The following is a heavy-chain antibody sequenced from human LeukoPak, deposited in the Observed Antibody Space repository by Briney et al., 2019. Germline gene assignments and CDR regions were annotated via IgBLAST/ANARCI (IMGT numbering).Heavy chain of an antibody. D-gene: IGHD2-15*01. J-gene: IGHJ6*02. CDR1: GYTFTGYY. CDR2: MNPNSGNT. Sequence: ASVKVSCKASGYTFTGYYMHWVRQATGQGLEWMGWMNPNSGNTGYAQKFQGRVTMTRNTSISTAYMELSSLRSEDTAVYYCARWDCSGGSCYSRTYYYGMDVWGQGTTVTVSS. V-gene: IGHV1-8*02. CDR3: ARWDCSGGSCYSRTYYYGMDV.